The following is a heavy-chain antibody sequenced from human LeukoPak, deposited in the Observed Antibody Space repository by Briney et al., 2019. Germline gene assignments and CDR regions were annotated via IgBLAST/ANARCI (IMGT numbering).Heavy chain of an antibody. CDR2: ISGSGGST. CDR3: AKGDKEMTTVTRNWFDP. CDR1: GFTFSNYA. J-gene: IGHJ5*02. Sequence: PGGSLRLSCAASGFTFSNYAMSWVRQAPGKGLEWVSGISGSGGSTYYTDSVQGRFSISRDNSKNTLYLQMNSLRAEDTAVYYCAKGDKEMTTVTRNWFDPWGQGTPVTVSS. D-gene: IGHD4-17*01. V-gene: IGHV3-23*01.